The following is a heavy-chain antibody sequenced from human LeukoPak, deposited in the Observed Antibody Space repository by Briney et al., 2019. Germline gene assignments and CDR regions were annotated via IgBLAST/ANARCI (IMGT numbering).Heavy chain of an antibody. CDR1: GFTFYSYW. CDR2: INGDGSTT. D-gene: IGHD4-17*01. J-gene: IGHJ4*02. CDR3: ARDEPTVTTGPPVGS. V-gene: IGHV3-74*01. Sequence: GGSLRLSCAASGFTFYSYWMHWVRQAPGKGLVWVSCINGDGSTTNYADSVKGRFTISRDNAKNTLYLQMHSLRAEDTAVYYCARDEPTVTTGPPVGSWGQGTLVTVSS.